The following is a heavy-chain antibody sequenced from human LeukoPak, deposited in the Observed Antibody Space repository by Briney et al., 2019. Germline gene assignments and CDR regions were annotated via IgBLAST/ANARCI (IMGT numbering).Heavy chain of an antibody. Sequence: SETLSLTCAVYGGSFSGYYWSWIRQPPGKGLEWIGEINHSESTNYNPSLKSRVTISVDTSKNQFSLKLSSVTAADTAVYYCARVRPPMYTAARPFYMDVWGKGTTVTVSS. V-gene: IGHV4-34*01. CDR3: ARVRPPMYTAARPFYMDV. J-gene: IGHJ6*03. D-gene: IGHD6-6*01. CDR1: GGSFSGYY. CDR2: INHSEST.